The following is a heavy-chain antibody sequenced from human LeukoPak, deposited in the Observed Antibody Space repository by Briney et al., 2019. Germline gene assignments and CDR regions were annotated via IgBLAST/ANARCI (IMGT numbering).Heavy chain of an antibody. D-gene: IGHD3/OR15-3a*01. CDR3: TTDGRLSEYFDY. CDR2: IKSKTDGGTT. Sequence: PGGSLRLSCVASGFTFTNAWMSWVRQAPGKGLEGVGRIKSKTDGGTTDYAAPVRGRFTISRDDSKDTLYLQMNSLKTEDTAVYYCTTDGRLSEYFDYWGQGTLVTVSS. V-gene: IGHV3-15*01. CDR1: GFTFTNAW. J-gene: IGHJ4*02.